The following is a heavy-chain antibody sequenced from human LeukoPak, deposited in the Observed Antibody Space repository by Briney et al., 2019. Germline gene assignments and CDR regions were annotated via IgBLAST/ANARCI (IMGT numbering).Heavy chain of an antibody. Sequence: GGSLRLSCAASGFIFSGSAMHWVRQASGKGLEWVGRIRSKANSYATAYAASVKGRFTISRDDSKNTAYLQMNSLKTEDTAVYYCTRHYPVRDGYNLEYFDYWGQGTLVTVSS. J-gene: IGHJ4*02. CDR2: IRSKANSYAT. V-gene: IGHV3-73*01. CDR3: TRHYPVRDGYNLEYFDY. CDR1: GFIFSGSA. D-gene: IGHD5-24*01.